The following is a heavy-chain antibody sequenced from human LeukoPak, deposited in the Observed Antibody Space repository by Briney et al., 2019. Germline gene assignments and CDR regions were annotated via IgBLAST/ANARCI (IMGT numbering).Heavy chain of an antibody. CDR3: ARGRGVLLWFGEPPGPLYYFDY. V-gene: IGHV4-59*01. Sequence: SETLSLTCTVSGGSIRSYYWSWIRQPPGKGLEWIGYIYYSGSTNYNPSLKSRVTISVDTSKNQFSLKLSSVTAADTAVYYCARGRGVLLWFGEPPGPLYYFDYWGQGTLVTVSS. D-gene: IGHD3-10*01. CDR2: IYYSGST. J-gene: IGHJ4*02. CDR1: GGSIRSYY.